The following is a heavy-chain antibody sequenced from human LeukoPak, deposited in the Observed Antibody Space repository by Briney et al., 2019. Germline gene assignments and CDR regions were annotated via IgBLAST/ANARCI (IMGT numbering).Heavy chain of an antibody. Sequence: GGSLRLSCAASGFTFSSYWMSWVRQAPGKGLEWVANINQDGSKKYYVDSVKGRFTISRDNAKNSLSLQMNSLRAEDTAVYYCARDRVAGATYFDFWGQGTLVTVSS. V-gene: IGHV3-7*01. CDR1: GFTFSSYW. J-gene: IGHJ4*02. D-gene: IGHD1-26*01. CDR3: ARDRVAGATYFDF. CDR2: INQDGSKK.